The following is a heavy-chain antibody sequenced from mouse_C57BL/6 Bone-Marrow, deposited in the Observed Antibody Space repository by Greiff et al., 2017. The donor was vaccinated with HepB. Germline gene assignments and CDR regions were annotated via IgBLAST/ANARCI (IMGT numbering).Heavy chain of an antibody. V-gene: IGHV1-53*01. D-gene: IGHD2-2*01. CDR3: AREGGLRRYFDY. Sequence: VQLQQSGTELVKPGASVKLSCKASGYTFTSYWMHWVKQRPGQGLEWIGNINPSNGGTNYNEKFKSKATLTVDKSSSTAYMQLSSLTSEDSAVYYCAREGGLRRYFDYWGQGTTLTVSS. J-gene: IGHJ2*01. CDR1: GYTFTSYW. CDR2: INPSNGGT.